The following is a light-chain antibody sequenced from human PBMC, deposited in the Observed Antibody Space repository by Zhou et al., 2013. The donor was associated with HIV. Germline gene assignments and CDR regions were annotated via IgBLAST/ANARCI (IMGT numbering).Light chain of an antibody. CDR1: QSVNSKY. J-gene: IGKJ5*01. CDR2: DAS. CDR3: QQRNSWPIT. Sequence: EIVLTQSPGTLSLSPGQTATLSCRASQSVNSKYLGWYQQRPGQPPRLLIHDASSRATGIPDRISGSGSGTDFTLTISRLEPEDFAVYYCQQRNSWPITFGQGTRLEIK. V-gene: IGKV3D-20*02.